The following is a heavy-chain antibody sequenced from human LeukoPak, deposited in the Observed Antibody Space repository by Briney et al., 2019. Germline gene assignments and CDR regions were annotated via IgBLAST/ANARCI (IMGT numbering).Heavy chain of an antibody. Sequence: SETLSLTCTVSGGSISSSSYYWGWIRQPPGKGLEWIGSIYYSGSTYCNPSLKSRVTISVDTSKNQFSLKLSSVTAADTAVYYCARHLGITMVRGVVDYWGQGTLVTVSS. J-gene: IGHJ4*02. V-gene: IGHV4-39*01. CDR1: GGSISSSSYY. CDR2: IYYSGST. CDR3: ARHLGITMVRGVVDY. D-gene: IGHD3-10*01.